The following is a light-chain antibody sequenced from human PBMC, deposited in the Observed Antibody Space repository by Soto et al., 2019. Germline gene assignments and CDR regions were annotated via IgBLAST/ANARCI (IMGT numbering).Light chain of an antibody. V-gene: IGKV3-15*01. Sequence: EIVLAQSPATLSVSPGERVTLSCRAAQTIGNKLAWYLQRPGQAPRLLMYGASTRATDIPARFSGSGSGTELTITITGLQSEDFEVYYCQQYNGWPWTFGLGTKVDIK. J-gene: IGKJ1*01. CDR2: GAS. CDR1: QTIGNK. CDR3: QQYNGWPWT.